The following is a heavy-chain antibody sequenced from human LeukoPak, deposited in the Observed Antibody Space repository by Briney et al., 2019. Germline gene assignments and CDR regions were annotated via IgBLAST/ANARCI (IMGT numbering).Heavy chain of an antibody. CDR1: GYTFTGYC. D-gene: IGHD1-26*01. V-gene: IGHV1-2*02. CDR2: INPNSGGT. J-gene: IGHJ4*02. CDR3: ARTYSGSPSSVDY. Sequence: GASVKVSCKASGYTFTGYCMHWVRQAPGQGLEWMGWINPNSGGTNYAQKFQGRVTMTRDTSISTAYMELSRLRSDDTAVYYCARTYSGSPSSVDYWGQGTLVTVSS.